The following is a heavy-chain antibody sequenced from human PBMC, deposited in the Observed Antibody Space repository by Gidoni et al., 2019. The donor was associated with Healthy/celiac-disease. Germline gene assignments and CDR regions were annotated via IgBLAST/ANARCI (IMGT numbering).Heavy chain of an antibody. CDR1: GFTFRSYW. D-gene: IGHD3-22*01. CDR3: ARVHGSITYYYDSSGYYEDY. Sequence: EVQPVESGGGLVQPGGSLSLSCADSGFTFRSYWKSWVRQAPGKGLEWVANIKQDGSKKYYVASVKGRFTISRDNAKNSLYLQMNSLRAEDTAVYYCARVHGSITYYYDSSGYYEDYWGQGTLVTVSS. J-gene: IGHJ4*02. V-gene: IGHV3-7*03. CDR2: IKQDGSKK.